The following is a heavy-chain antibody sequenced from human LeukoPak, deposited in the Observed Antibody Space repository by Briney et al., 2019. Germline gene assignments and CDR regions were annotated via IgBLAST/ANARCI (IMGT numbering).Heavy chain of an antibody. D-gene: IGHD3-10*01. J-gene: IGHJ6*04. CDR3: ARGLLWFGDV. CDR2: IIPILGIA. Sequence: SVKVSCKASGGTFSSYAISWVRQAPGQGLEWMGRIIPILGIANYAQKFQDRVTITADESTSTAYMELSSLRSEDTAVYYCARGLLWFGDVWGKGTTVTVSS. CDR1: GGTFSSYA. V-gene: IGHV1-69*04.